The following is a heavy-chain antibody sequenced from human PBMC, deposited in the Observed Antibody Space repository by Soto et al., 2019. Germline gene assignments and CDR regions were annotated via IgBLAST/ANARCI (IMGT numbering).Heavy chain of an antibody. Sequence: QVQLQQWGAGLLKPSETLSLPGVVYVGPLGGYSWGWFRRPPGRGWGWFGEINHSGSTNYNPSLKSRVTISVDTSKNQFSLKLSSVTAADTAVYYCARGRTGYCSGGSCPRPLDVWGQGTTVTVSS. CDR3: ARGRTGYCSGGSCPRPLDV. V-gene: IGHV4-34*01. CDR2: INHSGST. J-gene: IGHJ6*02. CDR1: VGPLGGYS. D-gene: IGHD2-15*01.